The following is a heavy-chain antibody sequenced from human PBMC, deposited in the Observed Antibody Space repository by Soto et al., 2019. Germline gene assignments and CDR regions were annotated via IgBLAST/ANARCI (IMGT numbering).Heavy chain of an antibody. Sequence: QITLKESGPTLVKPTQTLTLTCTFSGFSLSTSGVGVGWIRQPPGKALEWLALIYWDDDKRYSPSLKSRLTITQDTSKNQVVLTMTHMDPVDTATYYCAHTLGSSWPMDAFDIWGQGTMVTVSS. CDR2: IYWDDDK. CDR1: GFSLSTSGVG. CDR3: AHTLGSSWPMDAFDI. J-gene: IGHJ3*02. D-gene: IGHD6-13*01. V-gene: IGHV2-5*02.